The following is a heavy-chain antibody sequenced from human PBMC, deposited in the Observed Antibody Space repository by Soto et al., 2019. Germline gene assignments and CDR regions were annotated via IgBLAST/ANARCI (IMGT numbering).Heavy chain of an antibody. CDR2: IKQDVSEK. CDR1: GFTFSGYW. CDR3: AKNNRYCSSTNCFVFDY. J-gene: IGHJ4*02. Sequence: GGSLRLSCAASGFTFSGYWMSWVRQAPGKGLEWVANIKQDVSEKYYVDSVKGRFTISRDNAKNSLYLLMNSLRAEDTAVYYCAKNNRYCSSTNCFVFDYWGQGTLVTVSS. D-gene: IGHD2-2*01. V-gene: IGHV3-7*01.